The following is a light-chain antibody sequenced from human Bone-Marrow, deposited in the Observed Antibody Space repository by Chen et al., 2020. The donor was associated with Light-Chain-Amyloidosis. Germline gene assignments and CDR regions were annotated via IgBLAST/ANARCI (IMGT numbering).Light chain of an antibody. Sequence: QSVLTQPPSVSAAPGQRVTISCSGSSSNIGNNYVSWYQQFPGTAPTLLIYDNDKRPSGIPDVFSGSTSGTSATLGITGLQTGDEADYFCGAWDSSLNTWVFGGGTKLTVL. V-gene: IGLV1-51*01. CDR2: DND. J-gene: IGLJ3*02. CDR3: GAWDSSLNTWV. CDR1: SSNIGNNY.